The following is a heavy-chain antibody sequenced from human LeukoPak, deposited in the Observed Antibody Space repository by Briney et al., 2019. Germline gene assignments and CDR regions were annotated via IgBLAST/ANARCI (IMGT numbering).Heavy chain of an antibody. V-gene: IGHV3-23*01. D-gene: IGHD3-22*01. CDR1: GFRFNNYA. Sequence: GGSLRLSCAASGFRFNNYAMSWVRQAPGKGLEWVSGIVGSGDNTYYADSVKGRFSISRDNSKNTLYLQMNSLGAADTAVYYCVRANYESSGNYYIYWGQGTLVTVSS. CDR2: IVGSGDNT. CDR3: VRANYESSGNYYIY. J-gene: IGHJ4*02.